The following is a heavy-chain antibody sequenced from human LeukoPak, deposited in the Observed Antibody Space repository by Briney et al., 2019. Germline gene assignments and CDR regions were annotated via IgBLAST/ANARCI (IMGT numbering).Heavy chain of an antibody. J-gene: IGHJ4*02. Sequence: GGSLRLSCAASGFTFSSYWMSWVRQAPGKGLEWVANIKQDGSEKYYVDSVKGRFTISRDNAKNSLYLQMNSLRAEDTALYYCARGGEGYSSSWPLDYWGQGTLVTVSS. CDR3: ARGGEGYSSSWPLDY. CDR2: IKQDGSEK. CDR1: GFTFSSYW. V-gene: IGHV3-7*03. D-gene: IGHD6-13*01.